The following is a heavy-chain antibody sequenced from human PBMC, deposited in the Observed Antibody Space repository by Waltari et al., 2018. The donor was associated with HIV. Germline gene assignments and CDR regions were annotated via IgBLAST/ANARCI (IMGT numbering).Heavy chain of an antibody. D-gene: IGHD3-3*01. J-gene: IGHJ5*02. CDR1: GGTVSSDA. V-gene: IGHV1-69*01. Sequence: QVQLVQSGAAMKKSGSSVKVSCKYYGGTVSSDAVSWVRQAPGQGLEWMGGIIPLFGTVHYAQKFQGRVTITADGSTSTVYMELSSLRSEDTAVYYCARDKAHNDVWSGYVSWGQGTLVTVSS. CDR3: ARDKAHNDVWSGYVS. CDR2: IIPLFGTV.